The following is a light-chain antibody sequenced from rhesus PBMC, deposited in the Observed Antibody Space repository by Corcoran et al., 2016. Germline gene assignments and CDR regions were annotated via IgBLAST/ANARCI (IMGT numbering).Light chain of an antibody. CDR2: KAS. CDR3: QQYYGTPYT. Sequence: DIQMTQSPSSLSASVGDRVTITCRASENVNNYLNWYQQKPGKPPKLLISKASTFQSGVPSRFSGSGSGTDYTFTILGLQSEDVATYYCQQYYGTPYTFGQGTKVEIK. J-gene: IGKJ2*01. V-gene: IGKV1-74*01. CDR1: ENVNNY.